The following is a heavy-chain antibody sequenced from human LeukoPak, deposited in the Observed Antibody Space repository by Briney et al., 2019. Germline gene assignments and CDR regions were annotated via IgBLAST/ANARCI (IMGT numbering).Heavy chain of an antibody. Sequence: ASVKASCKASGYTFSSYYMHWVRQAPGQGLEWMGIINPSGGSTSYAQKFQGRVTMTRDTSTSTVYMELSSLRPEDTAVYYCARADSGGDSSGYKWFHPWGQGTLVTVSS. V-gene: IGHV1-46*01. D-gene: IGHD3-22*01. CDR2: INPSGGST. CDR3: ARADSGGDSSGYKWFHP. J-gene: IGHJ5*02. CDR1: GYTFSSYY.